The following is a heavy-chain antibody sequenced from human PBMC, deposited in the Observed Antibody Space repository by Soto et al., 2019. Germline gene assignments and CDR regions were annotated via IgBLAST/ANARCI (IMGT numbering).Heavy chain of an antibody. CDR2: IDPSDSDI. V-gene: IGHV5-51*01. Sequence: PGESLKISCKGSGYRFASSRIAWVRQMPGKGLEWMGIIDPSDSDIRYSPSFQGQVTISADKSISTAYLQWSSLKASDTAIYYCARSYFANFGYWSHGNLVTVS. CDR3: ARSYFANFGY. J-gene: IGHJ4*01. CDR1: GYRFASSR. D-gene: IGHD3-9*01.